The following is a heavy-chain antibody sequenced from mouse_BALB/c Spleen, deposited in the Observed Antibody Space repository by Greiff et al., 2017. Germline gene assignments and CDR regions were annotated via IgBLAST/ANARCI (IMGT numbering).Heavy chain of an antibody. D-gene: IGHD1-1*01. CDR1: GFTFSSFG. CDR2: ISSGSSTI. CDR3: ATPYYYGSSYKAWFAY. J-gene: IGHJ3*01. Sequence: EVQLVESGGGLVQPGGSRKLSCAASGFTFSSFGMHWVRQAPEKGLEWVAYISSGSSTIYYADTVKGRFTISRDNPKNTLFLQMTSLRSEDTAMYYCATPYYYGSSYKAWFAYWGQGTLVTVSA. V-gene: IGHV5-17*02.